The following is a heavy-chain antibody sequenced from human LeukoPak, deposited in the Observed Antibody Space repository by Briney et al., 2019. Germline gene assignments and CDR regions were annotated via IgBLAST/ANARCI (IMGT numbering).Heavy chain of an antibody. CDR1: GFTFTTYW. CDR2: INQVGSSK. Sequence: PGGSLRLSCAASGFTFTTYWMGWVRQAPGKGPEWVANINQVGSSKYFVDSVKGRFIISRDNAKNSLYLQMNSLRDEDTAVYYCAREGGSSGWYDAFHIWGQGTMVTVSS. D-gene: IGHD6-19*01. J-gene: IGHJ3*02. V-gene: IGHV3-7*01. CDR3: AREGGSSGWYDAFHI.